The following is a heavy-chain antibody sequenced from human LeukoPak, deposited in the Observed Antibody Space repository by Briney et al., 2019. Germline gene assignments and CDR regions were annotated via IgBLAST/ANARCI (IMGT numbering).Heavy chain of an antibody. CDR3: ASYIVGALRY. V-gene: IGHV4-61*01. J-gene: IGHJ4*02. CDR1: GGSVSSGSYY. Sequence: SETLSLTCTVSGGSVSSGSYYWSWIRQPPGKGLEWIGEINHSGSTNYNPSLKSRVTISVDTSKNQFSLKLSSVTAADTAVYYCASYIVGALRYWGQGTLVTVSS. D-gene: IGHD1-26*01. CDR2: INHSGST.